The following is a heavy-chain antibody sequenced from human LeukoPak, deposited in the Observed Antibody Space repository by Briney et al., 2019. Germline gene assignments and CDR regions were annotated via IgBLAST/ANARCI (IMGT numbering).Heavy chain of an antibody. V-gene: IGHV1-69*13. CDR1: GGTFSSYA. J-gene: IGHJ4*02. D-gene: IGHD3-22*01. CDR2: IIPIFGTA. CDR3: AEGEDDSSGYYYY. Sequence: SVKISCKASGGTFSSYAISWVRQAPGQGLEWMGGIIPIFGTANYAQKFQGRVTITADESTSTAYMELSSLRSEDTAVYYCAEGEDDSSGYYYYWGQGTLVTVSS.